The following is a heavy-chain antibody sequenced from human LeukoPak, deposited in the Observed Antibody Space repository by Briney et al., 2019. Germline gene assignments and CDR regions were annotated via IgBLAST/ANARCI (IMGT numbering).Heavy chain of an antibody. D-gene: IGHD3-10*01. CDR1: GGSFSSYY. V-gene: IGHV4-59*01. CDR2: IYYSGST. CDR3: ARDGDDDYYGSGSYRWFDP. Sequence: SETLSLTCAVYGGSFSSYYWSWIRQPPGKGLEWIGYIYYSGSTNYNPSLKSRVTISVDTSKNQFSLKLSSVTAADTAVYYCARDGDDDYYGSGSYRWFDPWGQGTLVTVSS. J-gene: IGHJ5*02.